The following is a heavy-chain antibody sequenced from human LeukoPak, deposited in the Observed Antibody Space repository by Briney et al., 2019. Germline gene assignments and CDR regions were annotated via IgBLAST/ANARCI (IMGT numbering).Heavy chain of an antibody. CDR1: GYTFTGYY. V-gene: IGHV1-2*06. Sequence: ASVKVSCKASGYTFTGYYMHWVRQAPGQGLEWMGRINPNSGGTNYAQKFQGRVTMTRDTSISTAYMEPSRLRSDDTAVYYCARERKVQAGWFDPWGQGTLVTVSS. D-gene: IGHD1-14*01. CDR2: INPNSGGT. CDR3: ARERKVQAGWFDP. J-gene: IGHJ5*02.